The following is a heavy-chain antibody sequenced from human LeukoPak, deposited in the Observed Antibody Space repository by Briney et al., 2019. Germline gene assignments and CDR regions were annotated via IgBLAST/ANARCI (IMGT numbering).Heavy chain of an antibody. CDR1: GFTFSSYW. D-gene: IGHD5-24*01. Sequence: GGSLRLSCAASGFTFSSYWMSWVRQAPGKGLEWVANIKQDGSEKYSVDSVKGRFTISRDNSKNLLFLQINSLRVEDTAVYYCARETPRRGETRDGYRWGQGTVVTVSS. CDR3: ARETPRRGETRDGYR. V-gene: IGHV3-7*01. J-gene: IGHJ4*02. CDR2: IKQDGSEK.